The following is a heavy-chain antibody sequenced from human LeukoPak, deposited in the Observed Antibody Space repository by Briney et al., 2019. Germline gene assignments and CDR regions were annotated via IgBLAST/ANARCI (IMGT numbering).Heavy chain of an antibody. J-gene: IGHJ4*02. CDR2: IAYDGSRP. V-gene: IGHV3-33*01. CDR1: GFTFGGYG. Sequence: GRSLRLSCAGSGFTFGGYGMHWFRQTPGKGREWVAVIAYDGSRPFYSDSVKGRFTISRDNSKNTMSVQMDDLRAEDTAVYYCTRYNNDHFDYWGQGTLVTVSS. CDR3: TRYNNDHFDY. D-gene: IGHD1-14*01.